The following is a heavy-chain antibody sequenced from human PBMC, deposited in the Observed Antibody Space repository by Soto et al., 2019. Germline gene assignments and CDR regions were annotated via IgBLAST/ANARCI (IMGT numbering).Heavy chain of an antibody. CDR1: GGTFSSYA. J-gene: IGHJ4*02. CDR3: AIFYYDSSGHSFDY. D-gene: IGHD3-22*01. Sequence: SVKVSCKASGGTFSSYAISWVRQAPGQGLEWMGGIIPIFGTANYAQKFQGRVTITADESTSTAYMELSSLRSEDTAVYYCAIFYYDSSGHSFDYWGQGTLVTVSS. V-gene: IGHV1-69*13. CDR2: IIPIFGTA.